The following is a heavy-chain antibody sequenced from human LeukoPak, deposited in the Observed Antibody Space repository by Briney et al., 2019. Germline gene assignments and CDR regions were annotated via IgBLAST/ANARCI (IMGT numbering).Heavy chain of an antibody. D-gene: IGHD2-2*02. CDR1: GFTFRDYA. V-gene: IGHV3-23*01. CDR3: AKEDSGGYNF. J-gene: IGHJ4*02. CDR2: ISGSGTYR. Sequence: PGGSLRLSCSASGFTFRDYAMSWVRQAPGKGLEWVSGISGSGTYRYYADSVKGRLTIHRDNSKNMMYLQINSLRAEDMAKYYCAKEDSGGYNFWGRGTRVTVSS.